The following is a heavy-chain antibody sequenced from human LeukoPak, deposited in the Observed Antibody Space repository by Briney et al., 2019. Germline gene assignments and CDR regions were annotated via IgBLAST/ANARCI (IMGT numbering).Heavy chain of an antibody. Sequence: SETLSLTCTVSGGSISSDYWSWIRQPPGKGLELIGYIYYSGSTNYNPSLKSRATISVDRSKNQFSLNLSSVTAADTAIYYCARGRGYNYPFDYWGQGTLVTVSS. V-gene: IGHV4-59*01. J-gene: IGHJ4*02. D-gene: IGHD5-18*01. CDR3: ARGRGYNYPFDY. CDR1: GGSISSDY. CDR2: IYYSGST.